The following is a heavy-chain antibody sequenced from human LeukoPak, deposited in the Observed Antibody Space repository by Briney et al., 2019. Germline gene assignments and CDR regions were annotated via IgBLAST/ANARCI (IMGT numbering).Heavy chain of an antibody. Sequence: GGSLRLSCVASGFTFSSYGMGWVRQPQGKGLEWVSIISGSGDQTFYADLVKGRFTISRDISENTIYLQMNSLRIDDTAMYYCVRATRPMGMIINFDFWGQGSLVTVSS. CDR1: GFTFSSYG. D-gene: IGHD3-16*01. V-gene: IGHV3-23*01. CDR2: ISGSGDQT. J-gene: IGHJ4*02. CDR3: VRATRPMGMIINFDF.